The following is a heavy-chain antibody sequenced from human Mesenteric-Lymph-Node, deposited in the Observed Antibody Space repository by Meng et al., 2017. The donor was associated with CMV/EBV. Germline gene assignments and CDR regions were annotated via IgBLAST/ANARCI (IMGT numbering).Heavy chain of an antibody. CDR1: GGSISSSSYY. V-gene: IGHV4-39*07. D-gene: IGHD3-10*01. Sequence: SETLSLTCTVSGGSISSSSYYWGWIRQPPGKGLEWIGSIYYSGSTYYNPSLKSRVTISVDTSKNQFSLKLSSVTAADTAVYYCARLLLWFGELLSPRPYYFDYWGQGTLVTVS. CDR2: IYYSGST. CDR3: ARLLLWFGELLSPRPYYFDY. J-gene: IGHJ4*02.